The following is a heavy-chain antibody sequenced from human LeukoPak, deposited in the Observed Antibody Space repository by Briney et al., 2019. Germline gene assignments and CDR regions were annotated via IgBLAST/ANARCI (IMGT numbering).Heavy chain of an antibody. J-gene: IGHJ4*02. V-gene: IGHV1-69*05. CDR1: GGSFSTYG. Sequence: ASVKVSCKASGGSFSTYGITWVRQAPGQGLEWMGRIIPIFPTPNYAQKFQGRVTITTDESTSTAYMELSSLRSDDTAVYYCARGRGSYFEDFDYWGQGTLATVSS. CDR2: IIPIFPTP. D-gene: IGHD1-26*01. CDR3: ARGRGSYFEDFDY.